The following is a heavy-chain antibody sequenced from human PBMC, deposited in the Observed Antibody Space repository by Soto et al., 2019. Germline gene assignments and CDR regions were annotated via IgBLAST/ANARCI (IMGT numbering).Heavy chain of an antibody. D-gene: IGHD3-10*01. Sequence: SETLSLTCTVSGGSVSSGRYYWSWIRQPPGKGLQWIGYFYYSGSANYNPSLKTRVTISVDTSKNQFSLKLSSVTAADTAVYYCARGFRHYYATHPSXDYWGQGTLVTV. CDR2: FYYSGSA. J-gene: IGHJ4*02. V-gene: IGHV4-61*01. CDR3: ARGFRHYYATHPSXDY. CDR1: GGSVSSGRYY.